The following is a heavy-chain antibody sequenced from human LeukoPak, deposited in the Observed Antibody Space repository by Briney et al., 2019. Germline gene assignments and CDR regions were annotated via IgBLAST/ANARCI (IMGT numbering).Heavy chain of an antibody. V-gene: IGHV4-34*01. CDR3: VRGPSDYYDSSGYYI. J-gene: IGHJ4*02. CDR2: INHSGST. D-gene: IGHD3-22*01. Sequence: SETLSLTCAVYGGSFSGYYWSWIRQPPGKGLEWIGEINHSGSTNYNPSLKSRVTISVDTSKNQFSLKLSSVTAADTAVYYCVRGPSDYYDSSGYYIWGQGTLVTVSS. CDR1: GGSFSGYY.